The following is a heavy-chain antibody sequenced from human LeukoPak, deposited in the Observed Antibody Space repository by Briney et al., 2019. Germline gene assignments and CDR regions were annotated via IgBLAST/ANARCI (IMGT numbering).Heavy chain of an antibody. J-gene: IGHJ4*02. D-gene: IGHD6-19*01. Sequence: SETLSLTCTVSGGSISSYYWSWIRQPAGKGLEWIGRIYTSGSTNYNPSLKSRATMSVDTSKNQFSLKLSSVTAADTAVYYCARGGAVAGYYYFDYWGQGTLVTVSS. CDR3: ARGGAVAGYYYFDY. CDR1: GGSISSYY. CDR2: IYTSGST. V-gene: IGHV4-4*07.